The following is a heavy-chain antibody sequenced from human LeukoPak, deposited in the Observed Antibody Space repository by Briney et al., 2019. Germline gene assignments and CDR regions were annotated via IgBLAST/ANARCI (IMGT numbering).Heavy chain of an antibody. J-gene: IGHJ6*03. D-gene: IGHD6-6*01. V-gene: IGHV3-23*01. CDR1: RFTFSSYA. CDR3: ARMSSTEIYYFYYMDV. Sequence: GGSLRLSCAASRFTFSSYAMNWVRQAPGKGLEWVSAISNSGVSTYYADSVKGRFTISRDNSKNTLYLQVDSLRAEDTAVYYCARMSSTEIYYFYYMDVWGKGTTVTVYS. CDR2: ISNSGVST.